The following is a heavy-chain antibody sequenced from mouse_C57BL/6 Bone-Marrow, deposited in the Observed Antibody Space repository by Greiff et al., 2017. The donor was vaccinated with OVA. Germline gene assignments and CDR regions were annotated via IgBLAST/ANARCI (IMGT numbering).Heavy chain of an antibody. Sequence: VQLQQSGAELARPGASVKLSCKASGYTFTSYGISWVKQRPGQGLEWIGEIYPRSGNTYYNEKFKGKATLTADKSSSTAYMELRSLTSEDSAVYFCARGDYYGSSYLYWYFDVWGTGTTVTVSS. D-gene: IGHD1-1*01. V-gene: IGHV1-81*01. CDR1: GYTFTSYG. CDR2: IYPRSGNT. CDR3: ARGDYYGSSYLYWYFDV. J-gene: IGHJ1*03.